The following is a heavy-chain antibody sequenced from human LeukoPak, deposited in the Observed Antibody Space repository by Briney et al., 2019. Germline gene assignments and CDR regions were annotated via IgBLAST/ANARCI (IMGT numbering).Heavy chain of an antibody. D-gene: IGHD1-26*01. CDR1: GYTFSSYS. CDR2: ISSSSSYI. Sequence: GGSLRLSCAASGYTFSSYSMYWVLQAPGKGLEWVSSISSSSSYIHSADSVRGRFTISRENAKNSLFLQMNSLRAEDTAVYYCARDEWGDAFDIWGQGTMVTVFS. V-gene: IGHV3-21*01. J-gene: IGHJ3*02. CDR3: ARDEWGDAFDI.